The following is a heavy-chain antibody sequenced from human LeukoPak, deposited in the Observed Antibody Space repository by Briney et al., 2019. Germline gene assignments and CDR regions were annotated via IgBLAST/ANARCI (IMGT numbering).Heavy chain of an antibody. CDR3: ARGQGIGYYYDSSGIGYFDY. Sequence: GRSLRLSCAASGFTFSSYAMHWVRQAPGKGLEWVAVISYDGSNKYYADSVKGRFTISRDNSKNTLYQQMNSLRAEDTAVYYCARGQGIGYYYDSSGIGYFDYWGQGTLVTVSS. J-gene: IGHJ4*02. CDR2: ISYDGSNK. D-gene: IGHD3-22*01. CDR1: GFTFSSYA. V-gene: IGHV3-30-3*01.